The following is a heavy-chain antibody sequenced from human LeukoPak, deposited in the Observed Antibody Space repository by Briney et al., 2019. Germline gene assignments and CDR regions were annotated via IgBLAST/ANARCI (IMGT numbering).Heavy chain of an antibody. CDR1: GFTFTGYY. Sequence: EASVKVSCKASGFTFTGYYIHWVRQAPGQGLEWMGWINPNSGGTNYAQKFQGRVTMTRDTSISTAYMELSRLRSDDTAVYYCARHRVYCTNGVCPRGDAFDIWGQGTMVTVPS. J-gene: IGHJ3*02. CDR3: ARHRVYCTNGVCPRGDAFDI. CDR2: INPNSGGT. V-gene: IGHV1-2*02. D-gene: IGHD2-8*01.